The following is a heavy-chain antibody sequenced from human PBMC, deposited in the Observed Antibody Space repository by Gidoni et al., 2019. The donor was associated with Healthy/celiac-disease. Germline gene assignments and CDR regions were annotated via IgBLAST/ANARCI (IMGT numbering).Heavy chain of an antibody. V-gene: IGHV3-30*01. CDR3: ARDFSHRLARYYYYGMDV. CDR1: GFTFSSYA. D-gene: IGHD6-25*01. Sequence: QVQLLASGGGVVQPGRSLSFCCAASGFTFSSYAMHWVRQAPGKGLEWEVVISYDGSNKYYADAVKGRFNISRDNSNNTLYLQMNSLRAEDTAVYYCARDFSHRLARYYYYGMDVWGQGTTVTVSS. J-gene: IGHJ6*02. CDR2: ISYDGSNK.